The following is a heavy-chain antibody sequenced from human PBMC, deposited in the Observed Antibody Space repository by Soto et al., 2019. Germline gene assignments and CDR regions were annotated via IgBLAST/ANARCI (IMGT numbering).Heavy chain of an antibody. V-gene: IGHV3-33*01. CDR3: ARGGIVVLPAAVLDY. CDR1: GFTFSSYD. Sequence: PGGSLRLSCAASGFTFSSYDMHWVRQAPGKGLEWVAVIWYDGSQKYYADSVKGRFTISRDNSKNTLYLQMNSLRAEDTAVYYCARGGIVVLPAAVLDYWGQGTQVTVSS. CDR2: IWYDGSQK. J-gene: IGHJ4*02. D-gene: IGHD2-2*01.